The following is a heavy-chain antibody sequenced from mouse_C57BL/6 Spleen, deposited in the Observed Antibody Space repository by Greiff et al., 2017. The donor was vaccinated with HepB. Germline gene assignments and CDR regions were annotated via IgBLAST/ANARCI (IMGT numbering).Heavy chain of an antibody. D-gene: IGHD3-2*02. CDR2: IDPEDGET. CDR1: GFNIKDYY. CDR3: ATQLRLRGYYFDY. V-gene: IGHV14-2*01. J-gene: IGHJ2*01. Sequence: VQLKESGAELVKPGASVKLSCTASGFNIKDYYMHWVKQRTEQGLEWIGRIDPEDGETKYAPKFQGKATITADTSSNTAYLQLSSLTSEDTAVYYCATQLRLRGYYFDYWGQGTTLTVSS.